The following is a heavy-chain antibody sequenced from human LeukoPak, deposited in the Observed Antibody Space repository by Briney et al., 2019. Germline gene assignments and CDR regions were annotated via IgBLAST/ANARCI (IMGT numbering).Heavy chain of an antibody. CDR3: ASVAATYFDY. CDR1: GGTFSSYA. J-gene: IGHJ4*02. CDR2: IIPILGIA. D-gene: IGHD2-15*01. Sequence: ASMKVSCKASGGTFSSYAISWVRQAPGQGLEWMGRIIPILGIANYAQKFQGRVTITADKSTSTAYMELSSLRSEDTAVYYCASVAATYFDYWGQGTLVTVSS. V-gene: IGHV1-69*04.